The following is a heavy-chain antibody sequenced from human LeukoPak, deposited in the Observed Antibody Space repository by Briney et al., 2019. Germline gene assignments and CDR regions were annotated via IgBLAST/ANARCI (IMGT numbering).Heavy chain of an antibody. V-gene: IGHV1-46*01. Sequence: GASVKVSCKASGYTFTSYYMHWVRPAPGQGLEWMGIINPSGGSTSYAQKFQGRVTMTRDTSTSTVYMELSSLRSEDTAVYYCARFISLRDYYYGMDVWGQGTTVTVSS. CDR1: GYTFTSYY. J-gene: IGHJ6*02. CDR3: ARFISLRDYYYGMDV. D-gene: IGHD5-12*01. CDR2: INPSGGST.